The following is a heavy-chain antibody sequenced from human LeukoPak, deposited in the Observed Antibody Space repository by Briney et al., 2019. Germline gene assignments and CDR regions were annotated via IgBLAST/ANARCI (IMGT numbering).Heavy chain of an antibody. CDR1: GYSISSGYY. D-gene: IGHD1-14*01. J-gene: IGHJ5*02. CDR3: ARRRTGWFDP. Sequence: SETLSLTCAVSGYSISSGYYWGWIRQPPGKGLEWIGGIYHSGSTYYNPSLKSRVTISVDTSKNQFSLKLSSVTAADTAVYYCARRRTGWFDPWGQGTLVTVSS. CDR2: IYHSGST. V-gene: IGHV4-38-2*01.